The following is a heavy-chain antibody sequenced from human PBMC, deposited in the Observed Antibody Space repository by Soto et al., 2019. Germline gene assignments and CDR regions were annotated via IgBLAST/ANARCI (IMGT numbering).Heavy chain of an antibody. Sequence: SETVSLTCTVSGGSISSYYWSWIRQPPGKRLEWIGYIKYSGSTSYNPSLKSRVTISVDTSKNQFSLKLNSVTAADTAVYYCARVSPSYSTGWYYFDYWGQGTLVTVS. CDR2: IKYSGST. V-gene: IGHV4-59*01. D-gene: IGHD6-19*01. CDR3: ARVSPSYSTGWYYFDY. CDR1: GGSISSYY. J-gene: IGHJ4*02.